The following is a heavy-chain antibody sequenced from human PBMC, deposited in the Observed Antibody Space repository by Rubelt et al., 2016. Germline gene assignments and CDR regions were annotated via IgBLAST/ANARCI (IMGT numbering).Heavy chain of an antibody. D-gene: IGHD4-11*01. CDR2: INHSGST. CDR1: GGSFSGYY. CDR3: ARHKRIKRLHKTLTWYFDL. Sequence: QVQLQQWGAGLLKPSETLSLTCAVYGGSFSGYYWSWIRQPPGKGLEWIGEINHSGSTNYNPSLKSRVTISVDTSKNQFSLKLSSVTAADTAVYYCARHKRIKRLHKTLTWYFDLWGRGTLVTVSS. J-gene: IGHJ2*01. V-gene: IGHV4-34*01.